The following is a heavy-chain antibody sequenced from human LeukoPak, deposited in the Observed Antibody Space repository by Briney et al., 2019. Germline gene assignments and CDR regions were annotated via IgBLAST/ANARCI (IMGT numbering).Heavy chain of an antibody. CDR2: ISTSSSTI. J-gene: IGHJ5*02. CDR3: ARSVVPAAMREFDP. CDR1: GFTFSSYS. Sequence: GGSLRLSCAASGFTFSSYSMNWVRQAPGKGLEWVSYISTSSSTIYYADSVKSRFTISRDNAKDSLYLQMNSLRDEDTAVYYCARSVVPAAMREFDPWGQGTLVTVSS. D-gene: IGHD2-2*01. V-gene: IGHV3-48*02.